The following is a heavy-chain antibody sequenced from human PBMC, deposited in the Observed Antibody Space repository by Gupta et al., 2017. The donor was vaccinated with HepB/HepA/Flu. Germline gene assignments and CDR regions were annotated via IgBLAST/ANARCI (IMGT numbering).Heavy chain of an antibody. Sequence: EVQLVESGGGLVQPGGSVRLSWAASGFTFSSYSMNWVRQAPGKGLEWVSYISSSSSTIYYPDSVKGRFTISRDNAKNSLYLQMNSLRDEDTAIYYCARRTTAFDYWGQGTLVTVSS. V-gene: IGHV3-48*02. J-gene: IGHJ4*02. D-gene: IGHD4-11*01. CDR3: ARRTTAFDY. CDR1: GFTFSSYS. CDR2: ISSSSSTI.